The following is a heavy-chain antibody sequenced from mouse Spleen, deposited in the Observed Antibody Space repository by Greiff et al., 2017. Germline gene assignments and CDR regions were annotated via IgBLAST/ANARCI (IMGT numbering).Heavy chain of an antibody. Sequence: QVQLQQSGAELMKPGASVKLSCKATGYTFTGYWIEWVKQRPGHGLEWIGEILPGSGSTNYNEKFKGKATFTADTSSNTAYMQLSSLTTEDSAIYYCARETTTVVATDYYAMDYWGQGTSVTVSS. J-gene: IGHJ4*01. V-gene: IGHV1-9*01. CDR2: ILPGSGST. CDR3: ARETTTVVATDYYAMDY. CDR1: GYTFTGYW. D-gene: IGHD1-1*01.